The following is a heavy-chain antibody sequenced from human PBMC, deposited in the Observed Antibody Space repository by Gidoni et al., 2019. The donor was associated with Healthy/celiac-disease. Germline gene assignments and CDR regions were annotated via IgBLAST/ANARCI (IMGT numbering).Heavy chain of an antibody. V-gene: IGHV1-69*01. D-gene: IGHD2-15*01. Sequence: QVQLVQSGAEVKKPGSSVKVSCKASGGTFSSYAISWVRQAPGQWLEWMGGIIPIFGTANYAQKFQGRVTITADDSTSTAYMELSSLRSEDTAVYYCARAGCSGGSCYSLLAYYYYGMDVWGQGTTVTVSS. CDR1: GGTFSSYA. J-gene: IGHJ6*02. CDR2: IIPIFGTA. CDR3: ARAGCSGGSCYSLLAYYYYGMDV.